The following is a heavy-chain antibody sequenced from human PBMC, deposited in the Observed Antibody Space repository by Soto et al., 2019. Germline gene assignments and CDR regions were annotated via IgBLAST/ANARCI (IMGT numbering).Heavy chain of an antibody. CDR3: AKDSALEWLSYGMDV. J-gene: IGHJ6*02. V-gene: IGHV3-30*18. D-gene: IGHD3-3*01. Sequence: LRLSCAASGFTFSSYGMHWVRRAPVKGLEWVAVISYDGSNKYYADSVKGRFTISRGNSKNTLCLQMNSLRAEDTAVYYCAKDSALEWLSYGMDVWGQGTTVTVSS. CDR2: ISYDGSNK. CDR1: GFTFSSYG.